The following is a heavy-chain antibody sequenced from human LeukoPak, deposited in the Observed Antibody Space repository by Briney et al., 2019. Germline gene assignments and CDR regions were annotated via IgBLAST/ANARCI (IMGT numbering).Heavy chain of an antibody. CDR2: IKYDGTT. D-gene: IGHD4-17*01. CDR3: ARGPDYYGDYISWFPDAFHI. J-gene: IGHJ3*02. V-gene: IGHV4-34*01. CDR1: GFTLSSYA. Sequence: PGGSLRLSCAASGFTLSSYAMSWIRQSPEKGLEWIGEIKYDGTTNYNPSLTSRVTMSIDKATNQFHLKVTSLTSADTAVYYCARGPDYYGDYISWFPDAFHIWGQGTLVSVSP.